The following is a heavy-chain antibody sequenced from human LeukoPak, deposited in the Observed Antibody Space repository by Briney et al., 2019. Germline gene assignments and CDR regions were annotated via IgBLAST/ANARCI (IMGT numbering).Heavy chain of an antibody. J-gene: IGHJ5*02. D-gene: IGHD3-3*01. V-gene: IGHV4-39*07. CDR1: GGSINSYY. Sequence: SETLSLTCTVSGGSINSYYWSWIRQPPGKGLEWIGSIYYSGSTYYNPSLKSRVTISVDTSKNQFSLKLSSVTAADTAVYYCARENYDFWSGYYSRSNNWFDPWGQGTLVTVSS. CDR2: IYYSGST. CDR3: ARENYDFWSGYYSRSNNWFDP.